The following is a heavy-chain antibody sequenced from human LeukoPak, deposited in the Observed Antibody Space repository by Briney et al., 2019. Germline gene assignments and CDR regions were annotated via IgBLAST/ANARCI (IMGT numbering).Heavy chain of an antibody. CDR1: GSTFTSYY. J-gene: IGHJ4*02. Sequence: ASVKVSCKASGSTFTSYYMHWVRQAPGQGLEWMGIINPSGGSTSYAQKFQGRVTMTRDMSTSTVYMELSSLRSEDTAVYYCARDPSGDTAMAHLDYWGQGTLVTVSS. CDR3: ARDPSGDTAMAHLDY. V-gene: IGHV1-46*01. CDR2: INPSGGST. D-gene: IGHD5-18*01.